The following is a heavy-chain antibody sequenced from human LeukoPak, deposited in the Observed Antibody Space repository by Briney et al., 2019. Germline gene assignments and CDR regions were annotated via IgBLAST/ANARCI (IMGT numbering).Heavy chain of an antibody. Sequence: SETLSLTCTVSTGSISSYYWSWIRQTPGKVLEWIGYIYYSGSTNYNTCLKSRVTISVETSKNQFSLKLSSVSAADTAVYYCARGGGYAYYFDYWGQGTLVTVSS. CDR1: TGSISSYY. J-gene: IGHJ4*02. D-gene: IGHD3-16*01. CDR2: IYYSGST. V-gene: IGHV4-59*01. CDR3: ARGGGYAYYFDY.